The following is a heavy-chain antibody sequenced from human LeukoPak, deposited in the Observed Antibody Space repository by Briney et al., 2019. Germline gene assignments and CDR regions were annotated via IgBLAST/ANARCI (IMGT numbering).Heavy chain of an antibody. J-gene: IGHJ4*02. Sequence: GGSLRLSCAASGFTFSSHWMSWVRQAPGKWLEWVANIKEDGSEKYYVDSVKGRFTISRDNAKNSLYLQMNSLRAEDTAVYYCARDHTAATIIWDYWGQGMLVTVSS. CDR2: IKEDGSEK. CDR3: ARDHTAATIIWDY. V-gene: IGHV3-7*01. CDR1: GFTFSSHW. D-gene: IGHD5-12*01.